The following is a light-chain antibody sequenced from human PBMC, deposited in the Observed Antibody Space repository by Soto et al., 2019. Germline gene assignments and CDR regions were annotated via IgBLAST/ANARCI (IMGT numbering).Light chain of an antibody. CDR3: QTWGTGIVV. J-gene: IGLJ2*01. Sequence: QSVLTQSPSASASLGASVKLTCTLSSGHRSYAIAWHQQQPEKGPRYLMKLNSDGSHSKGDGIPDRFSGSSSGAERYLTISILQSEDEADYYCQTWGTGIVVFGGGTKLTVL. V-gene: IGLV4-69*01. CDR2: LNSDGSH. CDR1: SGHRSYA.